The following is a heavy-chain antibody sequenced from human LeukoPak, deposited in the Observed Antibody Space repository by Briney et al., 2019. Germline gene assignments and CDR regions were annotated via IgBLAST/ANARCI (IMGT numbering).Heavy chain of an antibody. J-gene: IGHJ4*02. CDR1: GYTLTGYY. CDR2: INPNSGGT. D-gene: IGHD1-1*01. V-gene: IGHV1-2*04. Sequence: ASVKVSCKASGYTLTGYYMHWVRQAPGQGLEWMGWINPNSGGTNYAQKFQGWVTMTRDTSISTAYMELSRLRSDDTAVYYCARGTGTKGRLIYYFDYWGQGTLVTVSS. CDR3: ARGTGTKGRLIYYFDY.